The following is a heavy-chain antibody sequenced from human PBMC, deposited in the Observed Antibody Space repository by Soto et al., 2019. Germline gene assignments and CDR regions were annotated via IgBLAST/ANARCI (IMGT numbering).Heavy chain of an antibody. J-gene: IGHJ6*02. CDR3: AREGRGSGSYSPYIYYYYYGMDV. CDR2: ISAYNGNT. V-gene: IGHV1-18*01. D-gene: IGHD3-10*01. CDR1: GYTFTSYG. Sequence: QVQLVQSGAEVKKPGASVKVSCKASGYTFTSYGISWVRQAPGQGLEWMGWISAYNGNTNYAQKLQGRVTMTTDTSTSTAYMELRSLRSDDTAVYYCAREGRGSGSYSPYIYYYYYGMDVWGQGTTVTVSS.